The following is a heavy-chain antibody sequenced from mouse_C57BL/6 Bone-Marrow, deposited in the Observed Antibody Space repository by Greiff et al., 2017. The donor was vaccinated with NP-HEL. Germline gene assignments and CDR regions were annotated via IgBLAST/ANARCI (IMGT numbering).Heavy chain of an antibody. CDR3: AREEQATAMDY. V-gene: IGHV1-50*01. J-gene: IGHJ4*01. D-gene: IGHD3-2*02. CDR2: IDPSDSYT. Sequence: QVQLQQPGAELVKPGASVKLSCKASGYTFTSYWMQWVKQRPGQGLEWIGEIDPSDSYTNYNQKFKGKATLTVDTSYSTAYMQLSMLSSEDSAVYYCAREEQATAMDYWGQGTSVTVSS. CDR1: GYTFTSYW.